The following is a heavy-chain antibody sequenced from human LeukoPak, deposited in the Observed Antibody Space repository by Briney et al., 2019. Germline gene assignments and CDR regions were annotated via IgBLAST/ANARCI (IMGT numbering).Heavy chain of an antibody. CDR2: ISWNSGSI. Sequence: PGGSLRLSCAASGFTFDDYAMHWVRQAPGKGLEWVSGISWNSGSIGYAGSVKGRFTMSRDNAKNSLYLQMNSLRPEDTALYYCAKDSRRAQWLALDSWGQGTLVTVSS. CDR3: AKDSRRAQWLALDS. D-gene: IGHD6-19*01. V-gene: IGHV3-9*01. J-gene: IGHJ4*02. CDR1: GFTFDDYA.